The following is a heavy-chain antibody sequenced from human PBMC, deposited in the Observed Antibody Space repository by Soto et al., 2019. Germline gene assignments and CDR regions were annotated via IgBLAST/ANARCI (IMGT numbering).Heavy chain of an antibody. Sequence: QVQLQESGPGLVKPSETLSLTCTVSGGSISGYYWSWIRQPPGKGLEWIGYIYYSGSTNYNPSPKRRVSIAVDTSKNQFSLKLSSVTAADTAVYYCARFTVGATVTKKGWYFDLWGRATLVTVSS. V-gene: IGHV4-59*01. CDR3: ARFTVGATVTKKGWYFDL. CDR2: IYYSGST. CDR1: GGSISGYY. D-gene: IGHD4-17*01. J-gene: IGHJ2*01.